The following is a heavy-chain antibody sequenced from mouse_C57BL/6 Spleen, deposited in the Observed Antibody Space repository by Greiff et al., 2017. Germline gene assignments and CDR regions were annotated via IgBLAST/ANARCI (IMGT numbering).Heavy chain of an antibody. V-gene: IGHV7-1*01. CDR2: SRNKANDYTT. J-gene: IGHJ4*01. Sequence: EVQRVESGGGLVQSGRSLRLSCATSGFTFSDFYMEWVRQAPGKGLEWIAASRNKANDYTTEYSASVKGRFIVSRDTSQSILYLQMNALRAEDTAIYYCARDGLPRAMDYWGQGTSVTVSS. CDR1: GFTFSDFY. CDR3: ARDGLPRAMDY.